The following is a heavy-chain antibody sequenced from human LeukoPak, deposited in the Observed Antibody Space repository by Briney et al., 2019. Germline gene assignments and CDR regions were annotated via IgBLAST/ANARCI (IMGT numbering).Heavy chain of an antibody. J-gene: IGHJ5*02. CDR3: ARESAAWFDP. D-gene: IGHD6-25*01. V-gene: IGHV4-61*02. CDR2: IFITGST. Sequence: PSETLSLTCTISGGSISSGSYYWSWIRQPAGKGLEWIGRIFITGSTNYNPSLKSRVTISVDTSKNQISLKLSSVTAEDTAVYYCARESAAWFDPWGQGTQVTVSS. CDR1: GGSISSGSYY.